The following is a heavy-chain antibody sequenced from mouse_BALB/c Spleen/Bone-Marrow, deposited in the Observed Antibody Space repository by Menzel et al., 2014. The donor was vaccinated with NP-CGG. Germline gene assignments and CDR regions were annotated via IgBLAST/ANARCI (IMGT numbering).Heavy chain of an antibody. CDR3: ARDYYGRGWYFDV. CDR1: GHTFTDYW. CDR2: IDTSDSYT. Sequence: VQLQQSGAELVMPVASVKMSCKASGHTFTDYWMHWVKQRPGQGLEWIGAIDTSDSYTSYNQKFKGKATLTVDESSSTAYMQLSSLTSEDSAVYYCARDYYGRGWYFDVWGAGTTVTVSS. V-gene: IGHV1-69*01. J-gene: IGHJ1*01. D-gene: IGHD1-1*01.